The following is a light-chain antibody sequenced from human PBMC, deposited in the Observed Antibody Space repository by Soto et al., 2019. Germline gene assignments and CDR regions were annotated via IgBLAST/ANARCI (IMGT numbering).Light chain of an antibody. Sequence: EIVMTQSPGTLSVSPGERATLSCRAGQGVTTNFAWYQQKSGQSPRLLIYDVSIRATGVPARFSGTGSETDFTLTNSGLQSEDSAVYFCQQYNNWPFSVGQGTRLESK. CDR3: QQYNNWPFS. CDR2: DVS. V-gene: IGKV3-15*01. CDR1: QGVTTN. J-gene: IGKJ5*01.